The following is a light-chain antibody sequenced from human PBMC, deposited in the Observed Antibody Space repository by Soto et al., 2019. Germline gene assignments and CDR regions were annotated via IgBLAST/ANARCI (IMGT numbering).Light chain of an antibody. J-gene: IGKJ4*01. CDR1: QDINTY. CDR3: QHYDNLMLT. CDR2: DAS. V-gene: IGKV1-33*01. Sequence: DIQMTQSPSSLSASVGDRVTITCQASQDINTYLNWYQQKPGKAPKLLIYDASKLETGVPSRCSGGGSGTDFTLTVTSLQPEDIATYFCQHYDNLMLTFGGGTKVE.